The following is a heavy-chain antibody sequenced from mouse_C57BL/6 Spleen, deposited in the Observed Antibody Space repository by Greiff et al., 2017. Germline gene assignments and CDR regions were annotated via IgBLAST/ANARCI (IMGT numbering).Heavy chain of an antibody. CDR2: IHPNSGST. V-gene: IGHV1-64*01. D-gene: IGHD1-1*01. Sequence: QVQLQQPGAELVKPGASVKLSCKASGYTFTSYWMHWVKQRPGQGLEWIGMIHPNSGSTNYNEKFKSKATLTVDKSSSTAYMQLSSLTSEDSAVYYCATYYGSSFYYAMDYWGQGTSVTVS. J-gene: IGHJ4*01. CDR1: GYTFTSYW. CDR3: ATYYGSSFYYAMDY.